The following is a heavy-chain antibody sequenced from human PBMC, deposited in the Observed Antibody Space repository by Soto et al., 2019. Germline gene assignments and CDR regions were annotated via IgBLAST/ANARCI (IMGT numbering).Heavy chain of an antibody. D-gene: IGHD3-3*01. Sequence: GVSRRLSCAASGFTLSSYGMPCVRQAPGQGLEWVAVLWYDGSTKYYADSVKGRFTISRDNSKNTLYLQMNSLRAEDTAVYYCARDLYYDFSSGYYPRYYYYSGTDVWGQGTTVTVSS. CDR2: LWYDGSTK. J-gene: IGHJ6*02. CDR3: ARDLYYDFSSGYYPRYYYYSGTDV. CDR1: GFTLSSYG. V-gene: IGHV3-33*01.